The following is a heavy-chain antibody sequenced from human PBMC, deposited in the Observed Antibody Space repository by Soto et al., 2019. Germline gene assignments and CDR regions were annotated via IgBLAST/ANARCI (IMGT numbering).Heavy chain of an antibody. V-gene: IGHV3-74*01. Sequence: GVSLRFSCAASGFTFSMYWMHWVRQVPGKGPEWVSRINDDGISTNYADSVKGRFTISRDNAKNTLYLQMNALRVEDTAVYYCTRGPRSTSTGTGAFWGQGTLVTVSS. CDR2: INDDGIST. D-gene: IGHD1-1*01. J-gene: IGHJ4*02. CDR3: TRGPRSTSTGTGAF. CDR1: GFTFSMYW.